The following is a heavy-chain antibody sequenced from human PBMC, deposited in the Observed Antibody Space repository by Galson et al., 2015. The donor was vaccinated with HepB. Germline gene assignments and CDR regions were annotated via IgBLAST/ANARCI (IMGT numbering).Heavy chain of an antibody. CDR1: GGSISSSSYY. CDR3: ARQTDYYDSSGYLNNWFDP. Sequence: SETLSLTCTVSGGSISSSSYYWGWIRQPPGKGLEWIGSIYYSGSTYYNPSLKSRVTISVDTSKNQFSLKLSSVTAADTAVYYCARQTDYYDSSGYLNNWFDPWGQGTLVTVSS. V-gene: IGHV4-39*01. CDR2: IYYSGST. J-gene: IGHJ5*02. D-gene: IGHD3-22*01.